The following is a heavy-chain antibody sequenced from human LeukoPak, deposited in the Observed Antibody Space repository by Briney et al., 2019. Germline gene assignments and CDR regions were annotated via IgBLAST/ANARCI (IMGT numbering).Heavy chain of an antibody. CDR3: ARDRELAALDP. CDR1: GGPFSGYY. Sequence: PSETLSLTCAVYGGPFSGYYWSWIRQPPGKGLEWIGEIDHSGSTNYNPSLKSRVTISVDTSKNQFSLKLSSVTAADTAVYYCARDRELAALDPWGQGTLVIVSS. V-gene: IGHV4-34*01. D-gene: IGHD1-26*01. J-gene: IGHJ5*02. CDR2: IDHSGST.